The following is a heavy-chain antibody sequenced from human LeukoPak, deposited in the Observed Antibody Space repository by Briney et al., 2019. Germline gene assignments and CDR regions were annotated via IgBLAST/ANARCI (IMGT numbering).Heavy chain of an antibody. D-gene: IGHD5-24*01. V-gene: IGHV4-4*09. CDR2: IYTSGST. J-gene: IGHJ6*03. CDR3: ARRMSTTRYYYMDV. CDR1: GGSICSYY. Sequence: SEPLSLPCSVPGGSICSYYWSWIRQPPGKGLEWIGYIYTSGSTNYSPSLKSRVTISVDTSKNKFSLNQSSVTAADTAVYYCARRMSTTRYYYMDVWGKGTTVSVS.